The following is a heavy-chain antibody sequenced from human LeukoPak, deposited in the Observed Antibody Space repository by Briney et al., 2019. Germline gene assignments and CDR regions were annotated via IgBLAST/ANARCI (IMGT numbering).Heavy chain of an antibody. J-gene: IGHJ4*02. D-gene: IGHD3-22*01. CDR1: GGTFSSYA. V-gene: IGHV1-69*05. Sequence: SVKVSCKASGGTFSSYAISWVRQAPGQGLEWMGRIIPIFGTANYAQKFQGRVTITTDESTSTAYMELSSLRSEDTAVYYCAHGGSSGYYSPFDCWGQGTLVTVSS. CDR2: IIPIFGTA. CDR3: AHGGSSGYYSPFDC.